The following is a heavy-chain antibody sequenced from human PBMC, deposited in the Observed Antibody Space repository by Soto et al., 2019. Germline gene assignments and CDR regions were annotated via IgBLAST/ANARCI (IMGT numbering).Heavy chain of an antibody. D-gene: IGHD3-10*01. CDR3: ARGDYGQYDADNRFDP. J-gene: IGHJ5*02. Sequence: QVRLQQWGAGLVRPSETLSLTCAVYGGSFNNYCWSWIRQPPGKGLEWIGEVCPGGRTNYSPTLKREVRIAVEGSKNQSSLRLTSVTVAATAVYYCARGDYGQYDADNRFDPWGQGNLVIVAS. CDR1: GGSFNNYC. CDR2: VCPGGRT. V-gene: IGHV4-34*02.